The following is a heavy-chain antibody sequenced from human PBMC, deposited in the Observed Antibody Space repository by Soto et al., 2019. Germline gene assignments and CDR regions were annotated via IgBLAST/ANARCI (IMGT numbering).Heavy chain of an antibody. J-gene: IGHJ4*02. V-gene: IGHV3-48*02. CDR3: AREDILGVRSFDY. CDR2: ISMGSKTI. Sequence: GGSRRLSCVASGFTFSCYIVNWVRQAPGRGLEWVSYISMGSKTIYYAESVNGRFTVSRDNPRNSQYLQMNSLRDEDTAVYYCAREDILGVRSFDYWGQGTLVTV. D-gene: IGHD3-9*01. CDR1: GFTFSCYI.